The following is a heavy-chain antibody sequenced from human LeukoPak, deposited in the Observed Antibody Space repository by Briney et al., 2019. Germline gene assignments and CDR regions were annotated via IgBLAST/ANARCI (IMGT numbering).Heavy chain of an antibody. D-gene: IGHD3-10*01. J-gene: IGHJ4*02. CDR2: ISAYNGNT. CDR3: ARDPLLLWFGELHY. V-gene: IGHV1-18*01. CDR1: GYTFTIYG. Sequence: ASVKVSCKASGYTFTIYGISWVRQAPGQGLEWMGWISAYNGNTNYAQKLQGRVTMTTDTSTSTAYMELRSLRSDDTAVYYCARDPLLLWFGELHYWGQGTLVTVSS.